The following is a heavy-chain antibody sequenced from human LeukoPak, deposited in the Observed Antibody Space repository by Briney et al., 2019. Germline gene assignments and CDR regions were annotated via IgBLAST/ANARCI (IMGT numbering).Heavy chain of an antibody. CDR1: GFTFSSYA. D-gene: IGHD5-18*01. V-gene: IGHV3-23*01. CDR3: AKRIQSAMVTGY. J-gene: IGHJ4*02. Sequence: LSGGSLRLSCAASGFTFSSYAMSWVRQAPGKGLEWVSAISGSGGSTYYADSVKGRFTISRDNSKNTLYLQMNSLRAEDTAVYYCAKRIQSAMVTGYWGQGTLVTVSS. CDR2: ISGSGGST.